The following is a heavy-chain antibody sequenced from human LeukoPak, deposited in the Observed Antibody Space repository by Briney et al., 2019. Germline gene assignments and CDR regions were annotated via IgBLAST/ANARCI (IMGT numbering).Heavy chain of an antibody. V-gene: IGHV1-69*13. CDR1: GGTFSSYA. CDR3: ARGRGDYVNYFDY. CDR2: IIPIFGTA. D-gene: IGHD2-21*02. Sequence: ASVKVSCTASGGTFSSYAISWVRQAPGQGLEWMGGIIPIFGTANHAQKFQGRVTITADESTSTAYMELSSLRSEDTAVYYCARGRGDYVNYFDYWGQGTLVTVSS. J-gene: IGHJ4*02.